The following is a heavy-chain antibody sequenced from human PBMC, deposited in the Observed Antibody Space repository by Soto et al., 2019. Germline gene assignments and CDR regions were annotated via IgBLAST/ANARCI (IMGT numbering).Heavy chain of an antibody. CDR3: TRVSYLVRGFNHIPYGMDV. CDR1: GYTFISYG. V-gene: IGHV1-18*01. D-gene: IGHD3-10*01. J-gene: IGHJ6*02. CDR2: ISGYTGNT. Sequence: VQVVQSGTEVKKPGASVKVSCKTSGYTFISYGISWVRQAPGQGLDWLGWISGYTGNTDYAQKFQDRVTMTTDTSTTPAYMELRSLRSDDTAVYYCTRVSYLVRGFNHIPYGMDVWGQGTTVTVSS.